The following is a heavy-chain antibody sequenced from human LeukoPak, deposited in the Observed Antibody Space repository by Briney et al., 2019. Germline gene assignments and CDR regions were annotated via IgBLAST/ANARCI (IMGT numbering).Heavy chain of an antibody. CDR2: IYISGST. J-gene: IGHJ3*02. V-gene: IGHV4-4*07. D-gene: IGHD3-10*01. CDR1: SGSMRSYY. Sequence: SSETLSLTCTVSSGSMRSYYWSWIRQPAGKGLEWIGRIYISGSTNYNPSLKSRVTMSVDTSKNQFSLKLSSVTAADTAVYYCARGTMVRGVTMNDAFDIWGQGTMVTVSS. CDR3: ARGTMVRGVTMNDAFDI.